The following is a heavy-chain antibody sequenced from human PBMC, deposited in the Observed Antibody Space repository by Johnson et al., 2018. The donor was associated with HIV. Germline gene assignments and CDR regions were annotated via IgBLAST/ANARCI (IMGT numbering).Heavy chain of an antibody. CDR1: GFTFSSYG. J-gene: IGHJ3*01. D-gene: IGHD1-26*01. V-gene: IGHV3-30*03. Sequence: VQLVESGGGVVRPGGSLRLSCAASGFTFSSYGMHWVRQAPGKGLEWVAFVSYDGTNEFYADSVKGRFTISRDNSKNTLYMQMNSLGAEDTSVYYCARRGVGDSTDAFDLWGQGTMVAVSS. CDR2: VSYDGTNE. CDR3: ARRGVGDSTDAFDL.